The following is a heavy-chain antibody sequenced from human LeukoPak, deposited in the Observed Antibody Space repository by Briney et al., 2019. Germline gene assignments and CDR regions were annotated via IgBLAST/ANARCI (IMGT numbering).Heavy chain of an antibody. CDR3: ARAENDFWSGYYSWGGSYYFDY. V-gene: IGHV4-34*09. Sequence: PSETLSLTCAVYGGSFSGYYWSWIRQPPGKGLEWIGEINHSGSTNYNPSLKSRVTISVDTSKNQFSLKLSSVTAADTAVYYCARAENDFWSGYYSWGGSYYFDYWGQGTLVTVSS. J-gene: IGHJ4*02. CDR2: INHSGST. D-gene: IGHD3-3*01. CDR1: GGSFSGYY.